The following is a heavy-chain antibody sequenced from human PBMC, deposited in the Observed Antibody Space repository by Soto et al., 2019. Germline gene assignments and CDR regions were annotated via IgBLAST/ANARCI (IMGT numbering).Heavy chain of an antibody. Sequence: LGGSLRLSCAASGFTFSSYSMNWVRQAPGRGLEWVSSISSSSSYIYYADSVKGRFTISRDNAKNSLYLQMNSLRAEDTAVYYCARDGRIAAAGTFDYWGQGTLVTVFS. J-gene: IGHJ4*02. CDR3: ARDGRIAAAGTFDY. CDR1: GFTFSSYS. D-gene: IGHD6-13*01. CDR2: ISSSSSYI. V-gene: IGHV3-21*01.